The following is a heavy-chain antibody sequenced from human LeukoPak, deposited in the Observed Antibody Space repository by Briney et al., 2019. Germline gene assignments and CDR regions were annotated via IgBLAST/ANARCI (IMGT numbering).Heavy chain of an antibody. CDR2: ISSSSSYI. J-gene: IGHJ3*02. V-gene: IGHV3-21*01. D-gene: IGHD6-19*01. CDR1: GFTFSSYS. CDR3: ARDQQGYSSGWGAFDI. Sequence: GGSLRLSCAASGFTFSSYSMNWVRQAPGKGLEWVSSISSSSSYIYYADSVKGRFTISRDNAKNSLYLQMNSLRAEDTAVYYCARDQQGYSSGWGAFDIWGQGTMVTVSS.